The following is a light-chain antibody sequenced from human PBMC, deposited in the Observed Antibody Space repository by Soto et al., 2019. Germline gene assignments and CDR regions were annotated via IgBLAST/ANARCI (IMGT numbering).Light chain of an antibody. V-gene: IGKV3-15*01. CDR3: QQYKNGPPYT. Sequence: EILMTQSPATLSVSPGERATLSCRASQTVDSNVAWYQQKPGQAPRLLIYGASTRASGIPARFSGSGSGTGFTLINSTLQSEDVAVYYCQQYKNGPPYTFGQGTKLEIK. CDR1: QTVDSN. CDR2: GAS. J-gene: IGKJ2*01.